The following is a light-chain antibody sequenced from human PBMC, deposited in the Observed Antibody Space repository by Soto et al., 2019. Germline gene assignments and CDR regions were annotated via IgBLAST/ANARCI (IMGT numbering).Light chain of an antibody. J-gene: IGLJ1*01. CDR2: DTS. CDR1: SSNIGNNF. CDR3: CSYSSTGPYV. V-gene: IGLV1-51*01. Sequence: QSVLTQPPSVSAAPGQKVTISCSGSSSNIGNNFVSWYQQLPGTAPKLVVYDTSLRPAGIPDRFSGSKSGTSAALDITGLQTGDEADYYCCSYSSTGPYVFGTGTKVTVL.